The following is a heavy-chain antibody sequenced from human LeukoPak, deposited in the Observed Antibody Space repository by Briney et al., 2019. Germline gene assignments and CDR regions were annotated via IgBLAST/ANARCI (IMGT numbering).Heavy chain of an antibody. Sequence: GGSLRLSCAASGFTFSTYAMSWVRQAPGKGLEWVSGISGSADYTYYADSVKGQFTISRDNSKNTLYLEMNSLRAEDTAVYFCAKGSPGRGILVVSDLYYFDYWGQGTLVTVSS. CDR1: GFTFSTYA. J-gene: IGHJ4*02. V-gene: IGHV3-23*01. CDR2: ISGSADYT. D-gene: IGHD3-22*01. CDR3: AKGSPGRGILVVSDLYYFDY.